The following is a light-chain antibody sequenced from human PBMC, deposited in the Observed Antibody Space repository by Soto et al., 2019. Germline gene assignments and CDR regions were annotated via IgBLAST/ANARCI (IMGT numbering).Light chain of an antibody. CDR3: QPSYSTPT. CDR2: AAS. Sequence: DIQMTQSPSSLSASVGDRVTITCRASQSISSYLNWHQQKPGKAPKLLIYAASSLQSGVPSRLSDSRSGTDSTLTISSLQPEDFATYYCQPSYSTPTFGQGTKVEIK. CDR1: QSISSY. J-gene: IGKJ1*01. V-gene: IGKV1-39*01.